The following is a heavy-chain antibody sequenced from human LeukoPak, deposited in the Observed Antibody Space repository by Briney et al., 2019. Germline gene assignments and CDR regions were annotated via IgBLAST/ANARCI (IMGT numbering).Heavy chain of an antibody. D-gene: IGHD2-15*01. CDR3: ARVGVAAKSSRYFDS. CDR1: GGSISSSGYY. J-gene: IGHJ4*02. Sequence: PSETLSLTCTVSGGSISSSGYYWGWIRQPPGKGLEWIGSIYYSGSTYYNPSLKSRVTISVDTSKNQFSLKLSSVAAADTAVYYCARVGVAAKSSRYFDSWGQGTLVAVSS. CDR2: IYYSGST. V-gene: IGHV4-39*01.